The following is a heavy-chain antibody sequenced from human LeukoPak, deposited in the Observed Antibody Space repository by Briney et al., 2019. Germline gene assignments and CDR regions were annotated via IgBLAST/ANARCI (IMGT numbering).Heavy chain of an antibody. Sequence: PGGSLRLSCAASGFTFNSYAMHWVRQAPGKGLEWVSVIYSGGSTYYADSVKGRFTISRDNSKNTLYLQMNSLRAEDTAVYYCAREWQQLVLGSRDYYGMDVWGQGTTVTVSS. CDR3: AREWQQLVLGSRDYYGMDV. CDR1: GFTFNSYA. J-gene: IGHJ6*02. CDR2: IYSGGST. V-gene: IGHV3-66*01. D-gene: IGHD6-13*01.